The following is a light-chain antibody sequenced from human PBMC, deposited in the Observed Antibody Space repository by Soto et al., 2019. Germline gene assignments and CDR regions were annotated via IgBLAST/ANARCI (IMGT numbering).Light chain of an antibody. Sequence: IVLTQSPGTLSLSPGERATLSCRASQSVASTYLAWYQQKPGQAPRLLIYGASSRVTGIPDRFSGSGSGRDFTLTITTLDHDDSGVYYCQQCGKYPPFSFGPGIKVDI. CDR1: QSVASTY. V-gene: IGKV3-20*01. CDR2: GAS. J-gene: IGKJ3*01. CDR3: QQCGKYPPFS.